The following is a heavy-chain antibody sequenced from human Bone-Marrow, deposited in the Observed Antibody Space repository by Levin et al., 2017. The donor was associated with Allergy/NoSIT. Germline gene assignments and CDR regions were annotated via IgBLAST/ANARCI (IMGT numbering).Heavy chain of an antibody. Sequence: GGSLRLSFTASGFTFINSAMSWVRQAPGKGLDWVSSLSSSSANTFYADSVKGRFTISRDNSKNTLYLQMKSLRAEDTGVYYCARGPMYNHDSSGYSFNWHFDLWGRGTLVTVSS. CDR2: LSSSSANT. D-gene: IGHD3-22*01. CDR1: GFTFINSA. J-gene: IGHJ2*01. CDR3: ARGPMYNHDSSGYSFNWHFDL. V-gene: IGHV3-23*01.